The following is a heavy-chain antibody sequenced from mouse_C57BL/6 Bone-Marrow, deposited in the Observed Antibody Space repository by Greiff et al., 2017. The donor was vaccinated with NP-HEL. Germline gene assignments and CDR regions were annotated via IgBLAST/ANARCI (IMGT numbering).Heavy chain of an antibody. CDR2: IYPGDGDT. Sequence: QVLLQQSGPELVKPGASVKISCKASGYAFSSSWMNWVKQRPGTGLEWIGRIYPGDGDTNYNGKFKGKATLTADKSSSTAYMQLSSLTSEDSAVYFCATYSNYLYFDVWGTGTTVTVSS. CDR1: GYAFSSSW. CDR3: ATYSNYLYFDV. V-gene: IGHV1-82*01. D-gene: IGHD2-5*01. J-gene: IGHJ1*03.